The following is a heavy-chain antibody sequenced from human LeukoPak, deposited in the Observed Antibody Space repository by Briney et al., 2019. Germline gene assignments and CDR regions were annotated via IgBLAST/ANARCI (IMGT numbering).Heavy chain of an antibody. CDR2: IIPIFGTA. CDR3: ARGLDSFDAFDI. CDR1: GGTFSSYG. J-gene: IGHJ3*02. D-gene: IGHD2-15*01. V-gene: IGHV1-69*13. Sequence: SVKVSCKASGGTFSSYGISWVRQAPGQGLEWMGGIIPIFGTANYAQKFQGRVTITADESTSTAYMELSSLRSEDTAVYYCARGLDSFDAFDIWGQGTMVTVSS.